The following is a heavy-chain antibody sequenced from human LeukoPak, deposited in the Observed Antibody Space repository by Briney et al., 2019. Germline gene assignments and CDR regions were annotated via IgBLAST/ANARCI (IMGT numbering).Heavy chain of an antibody. Sequence: GGSLRLSCAASGFTFSCYALHWVRRAPGKGLEWVAIISYDGSNKYYADSVKGRFTISRDNSQNTVYLQMNSLRAEDTAAYYCLGGDFGHWGQGTLVTVSS. CDR1: GFTFSCYA. D-gene: IGHD2-21*02. V-gene: IGHV3-30-3*01. J-gene: IGHJ4*02. CDR2: ISYDGSNK. CDR3: LGGDFGH.